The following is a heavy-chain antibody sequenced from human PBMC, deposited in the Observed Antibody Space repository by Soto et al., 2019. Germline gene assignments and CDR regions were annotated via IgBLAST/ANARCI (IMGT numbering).Heavy chain of an antibody. J-gene: IGHJ6*02. CDR2: IKSKTDGGTS. Sequence: PGGSLRLSCAASGFTFTTAWINWVRQAPGQGLEWVGRIKSKTDGGTSDFAAPVRGRFAISRDDSKNTLYLQMNSLRAEDTAVYYCARMATVTSITYYYYGMDVWGQGTTVTVSS. V-gene: IGHV3-15*07. CDR3: ARMATVTSITYYYYGMDV. CDR1: GFTFTTAW. D-gene: IGHD4-4*01.